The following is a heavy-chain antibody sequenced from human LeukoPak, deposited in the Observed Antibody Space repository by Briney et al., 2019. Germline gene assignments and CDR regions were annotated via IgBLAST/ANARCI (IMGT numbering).Heavy chain of an antibody. CDR3: ARGLTRDAFDI. CDR1: GGSISSRDYN. J-gene: IGHJ3*02. CDR2: IYYSGST. Sequence: SETLSLTCTVSGGSISSRDYNWGWIRQPPGKGLEWIGYIYYSGSTNYNPSLKSRITISLDTSKNQFSLKLSSVTAADTAVYYCARGLTRDAFDIWGQGTMVTVSS. V-gene: IGHV4-30-4*02.